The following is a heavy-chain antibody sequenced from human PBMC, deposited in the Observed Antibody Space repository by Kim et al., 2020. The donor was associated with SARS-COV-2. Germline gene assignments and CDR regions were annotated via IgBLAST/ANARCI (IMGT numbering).Heavy chain of an antibody. J-gene: IGHJ4*02. V-gene: IGHV3-74*01. CDR3: AGIYSYGYGVLDY. D-gene: IGHD5-18*01. CDR1: GFTFSSYC. Sequence: GGSLRLSCAASGFTFSSYCMHWVRQAPGKGLVWVSRINSDGSSTSYADSVKGRFTISRDNAKNTLYLQMNSLRAEDTAVYYCAGIYSYGYGVLDYWGQGTLVTVSS. CDR2: INSDGSST.